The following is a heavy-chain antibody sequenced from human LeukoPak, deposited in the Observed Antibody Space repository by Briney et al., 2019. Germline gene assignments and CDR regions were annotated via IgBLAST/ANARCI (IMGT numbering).Heavy chain of an antibody. CDR1: GDTVASRSA. J-gene: IGHJ6*04. Sequence: SQTLSLTCAISGDTVASRSAWNWLRQSPSRGLEWLGRTSYWSTWKTDFAVSMSSRMTIIPDTSNNQFSLQLNSVTPEDTGVYFCARGRPSYYAMDVWGEGTSVTVSS. CDR2: TSYWSTWKT. CDR3: ARGRPSYYAMDV. V-gene: IGHV6-1*01.